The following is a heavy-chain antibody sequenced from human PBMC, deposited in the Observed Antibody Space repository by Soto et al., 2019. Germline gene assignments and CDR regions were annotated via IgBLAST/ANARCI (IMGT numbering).Heavy chain of an antibody. CDR2: VKDGGST. J-gene: IGHJ4*02. CDR3: ARGQEGIVATH. CDR1: AGSLTGYY. Sequence: QVQLQQWGAGLLKPSETLSLTCTVNAGSLTGYYWSWIRQPPGKGLEWIGEVKDGGSTNYSPSLRGRVSISADTYKNHFSLRLNSVTAADTAVYFCARGQEGIVATHWDQGALVTVSS. D-gene: IGHD5-12*01. V-gene: IGHV4-34*01.